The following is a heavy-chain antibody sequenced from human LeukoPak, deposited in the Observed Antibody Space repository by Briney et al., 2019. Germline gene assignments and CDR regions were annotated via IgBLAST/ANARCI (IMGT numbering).Heavy chain of an antibody. CDR2: IIPIFGTA. V-gene: IGHV1-69*13. J-gene: IGHJ4*02. CDR3: AGNPTIAAAGSFDY. D-gene: IGHD6-13*01. Sequence: VKVSCKASGGTFSSYAISWVRQAPGQGLEWMGGIIPIFGTANYEQKFQGRVTITADESTSTAYMELSSLRSEDTAVYYCAGNPTIAAAGSFDYWGQGTLVTVSS. CDR1: GGTFSSYA.